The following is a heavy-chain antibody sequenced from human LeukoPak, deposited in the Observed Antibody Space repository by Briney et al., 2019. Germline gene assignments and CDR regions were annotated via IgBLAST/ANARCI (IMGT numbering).Heavy chain of an antibody. V-gene: IGHV4-38-2*02. Sequence: SETLSLTCTVSGYSISSGYYWGWIWQPPGKGLEWIGSIYHSGSTYYNPSLKSRVTISVDTSKNQFSLKLSSVTAADTAVYYCARFTMVRGANGVARFDPWGQGTLVTVSS. D-gene: IGHD3-10*01. J-gene: IGHJ5*02. CDR3: ARFTMVRGANGVARFDP. CDR2: IYHSGST. CDR1: GYSISSGYY.